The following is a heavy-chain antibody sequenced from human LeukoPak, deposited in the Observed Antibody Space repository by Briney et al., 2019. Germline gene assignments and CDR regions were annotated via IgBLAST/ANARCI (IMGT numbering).Heavy chain of an antibody. D-gene: IGHD1-7*01. J-gene: IGHJ6*03. Sequence: GGSLRLSCAASGFTFSSYWMSWVRQVPEKGLEWVAKIKQDGSEKYYVDSVKGRFTISRDNARNSLYLQMNSLRAEDTAVYYCAREGGTTGYYYYYMDVWGKGTTVTVSS. CDR1: GFTFSSYW. CDR2: IKQDGSEK. V-gene: IGHV3-7*01. CDR3: AREGGTTGYYYYYMDV.